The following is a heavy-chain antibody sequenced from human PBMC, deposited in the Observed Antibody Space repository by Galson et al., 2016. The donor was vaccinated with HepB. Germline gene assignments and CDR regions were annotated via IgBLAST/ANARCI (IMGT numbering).Heavy chain of an antibody. CDR1: GDSFTKYY. Sequence: SVKVSCKASGDSFTKYYVHWVRQAPGQGLEWMGIIHPRVSSTNYAQKFEGRVTMSSDTSTSTVYMELRSLTSEDTAVYYCARDKVGYGDTPFDNWGQGTLVTVSS. D-gene: IGHD4-17*01. V-gene: IGHV1-46*01. J-gene: IGHJ4*01. CDR3: ARDKVGYGDTPFDN. CDR2: IHPRVSST.